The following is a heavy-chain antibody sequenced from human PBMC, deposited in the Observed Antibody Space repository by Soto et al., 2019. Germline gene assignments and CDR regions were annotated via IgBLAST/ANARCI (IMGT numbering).Heavy chain of an antibody. CDR2: ISGSGGSA. CDR3: AKGRSYYYYYGVDV. V-gene: IGHV3-64*02. Sequence: GGSLRLSCAASGFTFSSYAMHWVRQAPGKGLEYVSAISGSGGSAYYADSVKGRFTISRDNSKSTLYLQMNSLRAEDTALYYCAKGRSYYYYYGVDVWGQGTTVTVSS. J-gene: IGHJ6*02. CDR1: GFTFSSYA.